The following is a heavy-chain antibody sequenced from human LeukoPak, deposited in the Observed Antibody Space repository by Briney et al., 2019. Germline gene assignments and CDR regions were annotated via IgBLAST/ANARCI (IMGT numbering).Heavy chain of an antibody. CDR1: GYSFTSYW. V-gene: IGHV5-51*01. D-gene: IGHD6-6*01. CDR2: IYPGDSDT. Sequence: PGESLKISCKGSGYSFTSYWNGWVRQMPGKGLEWMGIIYPGDSDTRYSPSFQGQVTISADKSISTAYLQWSSLKASDTAMYYCARRGFTDSSSYDYWGQGTLVTVSS. J-gene: IGHJ4*02. CDR3: ARRGFTDSSSYDY.